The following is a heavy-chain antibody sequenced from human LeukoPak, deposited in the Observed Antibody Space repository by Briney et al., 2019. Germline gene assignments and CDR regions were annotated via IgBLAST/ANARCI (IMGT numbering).Heavy chain of an antibody. CDR2: ISSSSSYI. V-gene: IGHV3-21*01. J-gene: IGHJ5*02. Sequence: PGGSLILSFSASGFPLNSNYMSWGRPAPGKGLEWVSSISSSSSYIYYADSVKGRFTISRDNAKNSLYLQMNSLRAEDTAVYYCARGSSGSNWFDPWGQGTLVTVSS. D-gene: IGHD6-19*01. CDR3: ARGSSGSNWFDP. CDR1: GFPLNSNY.